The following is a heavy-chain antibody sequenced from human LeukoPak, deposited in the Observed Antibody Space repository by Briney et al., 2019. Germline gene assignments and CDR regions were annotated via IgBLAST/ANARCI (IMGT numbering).Heavy chain of an antibody. D-gene: IGHD1-26*01. CDR2: FDPEDGEP. CDR1: GNSLSETP. Sequence: ASVKVSCQVSGNSLSETPIHWVRQAPGQWLEWMGGFDPEDGEPIFAQRFQGRFSMTEDTSADTAYMELSSLRPEDTAVYYCATADKWEPLDYWGQGTLVTVSS. CDR3: ATADKWEPLDY. V-gene: IGHV1-24*01. J-gene: IGHJ4*02.